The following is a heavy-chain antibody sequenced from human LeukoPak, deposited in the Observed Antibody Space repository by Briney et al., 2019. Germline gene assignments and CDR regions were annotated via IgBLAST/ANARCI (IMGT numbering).Heavy chain of an antibody. CDR1: GYSISSGYY. J-gene: IGHJ4*02. Sequence: SETLSLTCTVSGYSISSGYYWGWIRQPPGKGLEWIGSIYHSGSTYYNPSLKSRVTITVDTSKNQFSLKLSSVTAADTAAYYCWGSPPHSSSPFDYWGQGTLVTVSS. V-gene: IGHV4-38-2*02. CDR3: WGSPPHSSSPFDY. CDR2: IYHSGST. D-gene: IGHD6-6*01.